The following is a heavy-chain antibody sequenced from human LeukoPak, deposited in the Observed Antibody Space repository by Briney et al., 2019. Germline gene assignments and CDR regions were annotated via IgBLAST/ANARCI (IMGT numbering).Heavy chain of an antibody. Sequence: GESLKISCKGSGYTFTSYWIGWVRQMPGKGLEWMGIIYPGDSDITYNPSFQGQVTLSADKSISTAYLHWSSLKASDTAMYYCARSFRGPTGSFDYWGQGTLVTVSS. V-gene: IGHV5-51*01. CDR1: GYTFTSYW. CDR2: IYPGDSDI. D-gene: IGHD4-17*01. J-gene: IGHJ4*02. CDR3: ARSFRGPTGSFDY.